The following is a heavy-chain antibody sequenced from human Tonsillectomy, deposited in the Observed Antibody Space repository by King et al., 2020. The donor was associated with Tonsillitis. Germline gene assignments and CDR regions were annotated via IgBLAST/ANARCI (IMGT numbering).Heavy chain of an antibody. J-gene: IGHJ4*02. V-gene: IGHV1-69*04. D-gene: IGHD7-27*01. CDR3: ARERIPDMEPLLPGDLSD. CDR2: LIPILGVT. CDR1: GGTFSSYA. Sequence: QLVQSGAEVKKPGSSVKVSCKASGGTFSSYAISWVRQAPGQGLEWTGRLIPILGVTNYAHKFQGRVTITADKSTSTAYMEVSSLRSEDTAVYYCARERIPDMEPLLPGDLSDWGQGTLVTVSS.